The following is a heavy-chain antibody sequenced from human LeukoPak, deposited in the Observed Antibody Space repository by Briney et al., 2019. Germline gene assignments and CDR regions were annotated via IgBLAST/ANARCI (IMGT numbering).Heavy chain of an antibody. Sequence: SETLSLTCTVSGGSISSGGYYWRWIRQPPGKVLEWIWYIYYSGSTYYNPSLKSRVTMSVDTSKNQFSLKLSSVTAADTAVYYCARDARYGDYGWFDPWGQGTLVTVSS. J-gene: IGHJ5*02. D-gene: IGHD4-17*01. CDR1: GGSISSGGYY. CDR2: IYYSGST. V-gene: IGHV4-31*03. CDR3: ARDARYGDYGWFDP.